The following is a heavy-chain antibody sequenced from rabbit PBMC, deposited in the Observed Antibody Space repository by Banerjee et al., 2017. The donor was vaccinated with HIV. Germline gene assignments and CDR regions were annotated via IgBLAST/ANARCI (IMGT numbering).Heavy chain of an antibody. D-gene: IGHD6-1*01. CDR1: GFSFSSGYD. J-gene: IGHJ4*01. Sequence: QSLEESGGDLVKPGASLTLTCTASGFSFSSGYDMCWVRQAPGKGLEWIACIYAGSSGSTFYANWAKGRFTISKTSSTTVTLQMTSLTAADTATYFCARDPYALSGLIFNLWGPGTLVTVS. V-gene: IGHV1S40*01. CDR2: IYAGSSGST. CDR3: ARDPYALSGLIFNL.